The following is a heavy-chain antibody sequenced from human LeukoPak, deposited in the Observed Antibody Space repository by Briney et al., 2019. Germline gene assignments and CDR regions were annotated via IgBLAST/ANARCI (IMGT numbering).Heavy chain of an antibody. J-gene: IGHJ4*02. CDR2: ISSYRGAT. Sequence: GGSLRLSCAASRLTFSASNMNWVRQAPGKGLEWISYISSYRGATYYADSVKGRFTISRDDAKNSLYLQMNSLRDEDTAVYYCARVRSGSYFDYWGQGTLVTVSS. CDR1: RLTFSASN. V-gene: IGHV3-48*02. CDR3: ARVRSGSYFDY. D-gene: IGHD3-10*01.